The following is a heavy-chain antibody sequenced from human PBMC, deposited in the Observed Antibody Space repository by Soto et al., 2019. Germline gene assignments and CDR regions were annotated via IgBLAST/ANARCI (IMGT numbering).Heavy chain of an antibody. CDR1: DFTLSTYA. V-gene: IGHV3-33*01. CDR3: ARDPTYDFWSGYYYPPLAGGMDV. CDR2: LCFDKSNK. Sequence: LRLSCAASDFTLSTYAMHCVRRAPGKGLECVAVLCFDKSNKSYTDSVKGRFTISRDNAKNSLYLQMNSLRDEDTAVYYCARDPTYDFWSGYYYPPLAGGMDVRGQGTTVTVSS. J-gene: IGHJ6*02. D-gene: IGHD3-3*01.